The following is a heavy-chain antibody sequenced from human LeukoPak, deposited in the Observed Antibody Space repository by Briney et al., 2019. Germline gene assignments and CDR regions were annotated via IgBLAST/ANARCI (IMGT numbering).Heavy chain of an antibody. Sequence: PSETLSLTCAVSGYSISSGYYWDWIRQPPGKGLEWFGSIYRSGTTYYNVSLKSRVTISVDTSKNQFSLKLSSVTAADAAVYYCARQDGASAGVIYMDVWGKGTTVTVSS. J-gene: IGHJ6*03. CDR3: ARQDGASAGVIYMDV. V-gene: IGHV4-38-2*01. D-gene: IGHD6-13*01. CDR2: IYRSGTT. CDR1: GYSISSGYY.